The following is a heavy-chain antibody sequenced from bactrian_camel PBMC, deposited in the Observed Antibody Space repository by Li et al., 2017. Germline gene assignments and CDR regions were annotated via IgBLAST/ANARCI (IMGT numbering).Heavy chain of an antibody. CDR2: ARTYSDTT. CDR1: GYRYSSYC. V-gene: IGHV3-2*01. CDR3: AVDRGTGCKFRAGTAY. Sequence: HVQLVESGGGSVQVGGFLRLSCAASGYRYSSYCLGWFRQAPGKAREEVGIARTYSDTTSYGDPVKGRFTIVVDNAKDTMYLQMNNLNQEDTARYYCAVDRGTGCKFRAGTAYWGQGTQVTVS. D-gene: IGHD6*01. J-gene: IGHJ4*01.